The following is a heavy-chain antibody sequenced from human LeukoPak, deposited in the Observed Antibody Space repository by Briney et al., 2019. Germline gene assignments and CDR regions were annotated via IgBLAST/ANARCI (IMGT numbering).Heavy chain of an antibody. Sequence: GGSLRLSCAASGFTFSSYWMSWVRQAPGKGLEWVANIKQDGSEKYYVDSVKGRFTISRDNAKNSLYLQMNSLRAEDTAVYYCARSGSQDSGSTSCSDFDYWGQGTLVTVSS. D-gene: IGHD2-2*01. J-gene: IGHJ4*02. CDR3: ARSGSQDSGSTSCSDFDY. CDR2: IKQDGSEK. V-gene: IGHV3-7*01. CDR1: GFTFSSYW.